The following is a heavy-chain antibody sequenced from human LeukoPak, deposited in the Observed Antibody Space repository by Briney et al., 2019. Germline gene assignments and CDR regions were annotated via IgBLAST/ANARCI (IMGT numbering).Heavy chain of an antibody. D-gene: IGHD5-12*01. Sequence: KTSETLSLTCTVSGGSISSYYWSWIRQPPGKGLEWIGYIYYSGSTNYNPSLKSRVTISVDTSKNQFSLKLSSVTAADTAVYYCARVEWGYAFDYWGQGTLVTVFS. CDR1: GGSISSYY. J-gene: IGHJ4*02. CDR2: IYYSGST. CDR3: ARVEWGYAFDY. V-gene: IGHV4-59*01.